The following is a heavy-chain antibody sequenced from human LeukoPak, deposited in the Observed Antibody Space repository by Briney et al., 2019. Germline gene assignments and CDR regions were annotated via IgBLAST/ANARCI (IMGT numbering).Heavy chain of an antibody. CDR1: GFTFRSYW. CDR2: IKYDGSEK. J-gene: IGHJ4*02. CDR3: ARIMAYASGTYALDY. Sequence: GGPLRLSCAASGFTFRSYWMSWVRQAPGKGPEWVANIKYDGSEKLYVDSVKGRFSISRDNAKNSVYLQMNSLRADDTAVYYCARIMAYASGTYALDYWGQGTLLTVSS. V-gene: IGHV3-7*03. D-gene: IGHD3-10*01.